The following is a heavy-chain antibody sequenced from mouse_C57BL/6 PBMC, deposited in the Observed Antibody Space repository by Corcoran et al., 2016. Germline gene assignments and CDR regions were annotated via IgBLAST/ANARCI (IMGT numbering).Heavy chain of an antibody. CDR1: GYTFTDYY. J-gene: IGHJ3*01. CDR3: ARRGGWLLRAWFAY. V-gene: IGHV1-26*01. Sequence: EVQLQQSGPELVKPGASVKISCKASGYTFTDYYMNWVKQSHGKSLEWIGDINPNNGGTSYNQKFKGKATLTVDKSSSTAYMELRSLTSEDSAVYYCARRGGWLLRAWFAYWGQGTLVTVSA. CDR2: INPNNGGT. D-gene: IGHD2-3*01.